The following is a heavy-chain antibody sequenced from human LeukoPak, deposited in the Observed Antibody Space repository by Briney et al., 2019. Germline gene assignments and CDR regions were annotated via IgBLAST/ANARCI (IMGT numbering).Heavy chain of an antibody. D-gene: IGHD5-18*01. J-gene: IGHJ4*02. CDR2: IRSKADGGTT. CDR1: GFTFGDYA. CDR3: TRARGYSYGYLDY. V-gene: IGHV3-49*04. Sequence: GRSLRLSCTASGFTFGDYAMSWVRQAPGKGLECVGFIRSKADGGTTEYAASVKGRFTISRDDSKSIAYLQMNSLKTEDTAVYYCTRARGYSYGYLDYWGQGTLVTVSS.